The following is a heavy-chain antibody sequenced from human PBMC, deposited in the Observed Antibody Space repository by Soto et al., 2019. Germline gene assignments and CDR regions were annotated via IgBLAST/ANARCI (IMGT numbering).Heavy chain of an antibody. CDR1: GFTFSTYS. Sequence: PVGSLRLSCVGSGFTFSTYSINWVRQAPGKGLEWVSSISSRSDIYYADSVKGRFTISRDNAKNSVSLQMNSLGAEDTAVYYCAREYTAWPLAYGLDVWGQGTTVTVS. J-gene: IGHJ6*02. CDR3: AREYTAWPLAYGLDV. D-gene: IGHD1-20*01. V-gene: IGHV3-21*01. CDR2: ISSRSDI.